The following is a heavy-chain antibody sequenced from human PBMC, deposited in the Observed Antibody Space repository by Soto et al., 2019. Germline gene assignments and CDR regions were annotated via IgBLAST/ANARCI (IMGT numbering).Heavy chain of an antibody. Sequence: PSETLSLTCTVSGGSISSSSYYWGWIRQPPGKGLEWIGSIYYSGSTYYNLSLKSRVAISVDTSKNQFSLKLSSVTAADTAVYFCARLLGYCSGDSCRIDYWGQGTLVTVSS. CDR1: GGSISSSSYY. CDR3: ARLLGYCSGDSCRIDY. D-gene: IGHD2-15*01. J-gene: IGHJ4*02. CDR2: IYYSGST. V-gene: IGHV4-39*01.